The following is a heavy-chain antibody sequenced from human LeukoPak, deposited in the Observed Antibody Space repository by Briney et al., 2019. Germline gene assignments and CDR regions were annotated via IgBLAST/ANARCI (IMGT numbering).Heavy chain of an antibody. CDR2: SSGSGGTT. CDR1: GFTFSSYG. V-gene: IGHV3-23*01. J-gene: IGHJ6*03. CDR3: AKDGISRYYYMDV. D-gene: IGHD1-26*01. Sequence: QPGGSLRLSCAASGFTFSSYGMSWVRQAPGKGLEWVSTSSGSGGTTYYADSVKGRFTISRDNSKNTLFLQTNSLRAEDTAVYYCAKDGISRYYYMDVWGKGTTVTISS.